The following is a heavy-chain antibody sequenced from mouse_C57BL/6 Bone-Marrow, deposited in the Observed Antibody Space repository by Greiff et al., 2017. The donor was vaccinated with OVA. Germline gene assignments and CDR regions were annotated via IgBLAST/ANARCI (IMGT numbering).Heavy chain of an antibody. CDR1: GYTFTDYE. D-gene: IGHD1-1*01. J-gene: IGHJ2*01. CDR3: TRGGLLRYFDY. Sequence: QVQLQQSGAELVRPGASVTLSCKASGYTFTDYEMHWVKQTPVHGLGWIGAIDPETGGTAYNQKFKGKAILTADKSSSTAYMELRSLTSEDSAVYYCTRGGLLRYFDYWGQGTTLTVSS. V-gene: IGHV1-15*01. CDR2: IDPETGGT.